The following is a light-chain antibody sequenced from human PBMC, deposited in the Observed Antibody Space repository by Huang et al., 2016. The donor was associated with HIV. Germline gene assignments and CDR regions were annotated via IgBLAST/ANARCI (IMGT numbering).Light chain of an antibody. Sequence: DIVMTQSPDSLAVSLGERATINCRSSQSLLDSSLNKDKLAWYQQKPGQPPRWLIFSASTRESAVPDRISGSGSGTDFTLTISSLQAEDVAVYYCQQYYRTPLTFGGGTKVEIK. J-gene: IGKJ4*01. V-gene: IGKV4-1*01. CDR2: SAS. CDR1: QSLLDSSLNKDK. CDR3: QQYYRTPLT.